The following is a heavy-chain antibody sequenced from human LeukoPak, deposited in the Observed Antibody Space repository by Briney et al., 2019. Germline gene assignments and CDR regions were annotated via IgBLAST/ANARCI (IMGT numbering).Heavy chain of an antibody. V-gene: IGHV1-18*01. CDR1: GYTFTSYG. J-gene: IGHJ6*03. Sequence: ASVKVSCKASGYTFTSYGISWVRQAPGQGPEWMGWISAYTGNTFYAQKLQGRVTMSTDTSTSTAYMELRSLRSDDTAVYYCARGISSSWFRKYYYYYMDVWGKGTTVTISS. D-gene: IGHD6-13*01. CDR2: ISAYTGNT. CDR3: ARGISSSWFRKYYYYYMDV.